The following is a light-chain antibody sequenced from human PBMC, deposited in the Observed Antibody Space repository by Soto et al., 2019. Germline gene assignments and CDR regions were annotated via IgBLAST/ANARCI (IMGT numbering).Light chain of an antibody. CDR3: QHYSTWLWT. CDR2: GAS. Sequence: EIVMTQSPATLSVSPGERATLSCRASQSVSSKLAWSQQKPGQGPRLLIYGASSRATGIPARFSGSGSGTEFTLTISSLQSEDFAVYYCQHYSTWLWTFGQGTKVEMK. J-gene: IGKJ1*01. CDR1: QSVSSK. V-gene: IGKV3-15*01.